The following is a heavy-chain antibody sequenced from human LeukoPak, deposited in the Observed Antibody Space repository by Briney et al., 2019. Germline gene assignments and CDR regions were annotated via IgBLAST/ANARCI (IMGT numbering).Heavy chain of an antibody. J-gene: IGHJ3*02. CDR1: GFTFSSYS. CDR2: ISSSSSYI. CDR3: ARNVGVGATGAFDI. V-gene: IGHV3-21*01. D-gene: IGHD1-26*01. Sequence: PGGSLRLSCAASGFTFSSYSMNWVRQAPGKGLEWVSSISSSSSYIYYADSVQGRFTISRDNAKNSLYLQMNSLRAADTAVYYCARNVGVGATGAFDIWGQGTMVTVSS.